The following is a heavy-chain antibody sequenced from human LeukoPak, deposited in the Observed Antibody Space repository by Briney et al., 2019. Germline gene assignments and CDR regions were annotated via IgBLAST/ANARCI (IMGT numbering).Heavy chain of an antibody. CDR2: ISSSSSYT. V-gene: IGHV3-11*06. CDR3: ARHTSRHYDFWSGLIRTPDAFDI. D-gene: IGHD3-3*01. J-gene: IGHJ3*02. Sequence: GGSLRLSCAASGFTFSDYYMSWIRQAPGKGLEWVSYISSSSSYTNYADPVKGRFTISRDNAKNSLYLQMNSLRAEDTAVYYCARHTSRHYDFWSGLIRTPDAFDIWGQGTMVTVSS. CDR1: GFTFSDYY.